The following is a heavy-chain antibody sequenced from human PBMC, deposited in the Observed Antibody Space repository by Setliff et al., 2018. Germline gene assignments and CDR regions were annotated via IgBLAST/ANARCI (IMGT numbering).Heavy chain of an antibody. J-gene: IGHJ4*02. CDR2: INPNSGGT. D-gene: IGHD3-10*01. Sequence: ASVKVSCKASGYTFTGYSMHWVRQAPGQGLEWMGRINPNSGGTNYAQKFQGRVTMTRDTSISTAYMELSSLRSDDTAVYYCARVGSLAPLYYGNYWGQGTLVTVS. CDR1: GYTFTGYS. V-gene: IGHV1-2*06. CDR3: ARVGSLAPLYYGNY.